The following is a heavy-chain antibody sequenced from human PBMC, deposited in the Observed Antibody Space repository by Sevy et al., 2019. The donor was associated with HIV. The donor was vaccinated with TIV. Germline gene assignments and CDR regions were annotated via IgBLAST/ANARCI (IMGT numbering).Heavy chain of an antibody. CDR2: VFYFGST. CDR3: ARDQYYDIGTGLYAMDV. Sequence: SETLSLICSVSGASVSAANDYWSWIRQPPGKGLEWIGNVFYFGSTNYNPSLKSRVTISLDTSKKQFSLKLNSVTAAETAVYYWARDQYYDIGTGLYAMDVWGQGTTVTVSS. D-gene: IGHD3-9*01. J-gene: IGHJ6*02. V-gene: IGHV4-61*01. CDR1: GASVSAANDY.